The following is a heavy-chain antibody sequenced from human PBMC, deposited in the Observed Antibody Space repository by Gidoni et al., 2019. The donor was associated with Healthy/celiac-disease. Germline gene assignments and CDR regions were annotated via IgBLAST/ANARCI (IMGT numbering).Heavy chain of an antibody. CDR1: GFTFSSYA. Sequence: DVQLLESGGGLVQPGGCLRLACSASGFTFSSYAMSWVRQAPGTGLEWVSAISGSGGSTYYADSVKGRFTISRDNSKNTLYLQMNSLRAEDTAVYYCAKGTMVRGVWNWFDPWGQGTLVTVSS. V-gene: IGHV3-23*01. CDR2: ISGSGGST. CDR3: AKGTMVRGVWNWFDP. D-gene: IGHD3-10*01. J-gene: IGHJ5*02.